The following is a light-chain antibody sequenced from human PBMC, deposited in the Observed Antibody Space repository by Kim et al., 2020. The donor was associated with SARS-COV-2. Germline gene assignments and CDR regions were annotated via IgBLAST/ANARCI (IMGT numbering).Light chain of an antibody. V-gene: IGKV3-15*01. Sequence: EIVMTQSPGTLSVSPGERATLSCRASQSVSRNLAWYQHKPGPAPRLLIYGASNRAIGFPDRFSGSGSGTEFTLTISSLQSEDFALYYCQQYNNWPPMYTFGQGTKLEI. CDR3: QQYNNWPPMYT. CDR2: GAS. CDR1: QSVSRN. J-gene: IGKJ2*01.